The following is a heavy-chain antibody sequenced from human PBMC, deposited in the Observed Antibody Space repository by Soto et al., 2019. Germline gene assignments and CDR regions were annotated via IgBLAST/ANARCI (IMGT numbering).Heavy chain of an antibody. CDR2: ISHSGIT. CDR1: GGSITSDNW. CDR3: ARVLRGWFDP. V-gene: IGHV4-4*02. J-gene: IGHJ5*02. Sequence: SETLSLTCAVSGGSITSDNWWTWVRQPPGGGLEWIGEISHSGITNYKASLKSRVTMSVDKTKNDVSLKLTSVTAADTAVYYCARVLRGWFDPWGQGTPVTVSS.